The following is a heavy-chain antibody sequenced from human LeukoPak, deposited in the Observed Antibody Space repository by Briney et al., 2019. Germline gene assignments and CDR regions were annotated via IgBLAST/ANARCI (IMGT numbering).Heavy chain of an antibody. CDR3: ARDAFGGDIVAVYGMDV. D-gene: IGHD5-12*01. V-gene: IGHV3-21*01. J-gene: IGHJ6*02. CDR2: ISSSSSYI. Sequence: GGSLRLSCAASGFTFSSYSMNWVRQAPGKGLEWVSSISSSSSYIYYADSVKGRFTISRDNAKNSLYLQMNSLRAEDTAVYYCARDAFGGDIVAVYGMDVWGQGTTVTVSS. CDR1: GFTFSSYS.